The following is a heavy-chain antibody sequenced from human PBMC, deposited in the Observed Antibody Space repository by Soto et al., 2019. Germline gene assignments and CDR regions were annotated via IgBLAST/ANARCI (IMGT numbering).Heavy chain of an antibody. Sequence: GGSLRLSCAASGFTVSSNYMSWVRQAPGKGLEWVSVIYSGGSTYYADSVKGRFTISRHNSKNTLYLQMNSLRAEDTAVYYCASSSENCSGGSCYFWSYYYYYMDVWGKGTTVTVSS. CDR3: ASSSENCSGGSCYFWSYYYYYMDV. J-gene: IGHJ6*03. CDR1: GFTVSSNY. V-gene: IGHV3-53*04. D-gene: IGHD2-15*01. CDR2: IYSGGST.